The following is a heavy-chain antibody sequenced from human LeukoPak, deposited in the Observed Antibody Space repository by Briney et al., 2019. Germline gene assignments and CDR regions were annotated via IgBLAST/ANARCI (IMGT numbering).Heavy chain of an antibody. CDR1: GGSISSGSYY. J-gene: IGHJ4*02. CDR2: IYTSGST. D-gene: IGHD3-22*01. V-gene: IGHV4-61*02. Sequence: PSQTLSLTCTVSGGSISSGSYYWSWIRQPAGKGLEWIGRIYTSGSTNYNPSLKSRVTISVDTSKNQFSLKLGSVTAADTAVYYCARGPRYYYDSSGPRLDYWGQGTLVTVSS. CDR3: ARGPRYYYDSSGPRLDY.